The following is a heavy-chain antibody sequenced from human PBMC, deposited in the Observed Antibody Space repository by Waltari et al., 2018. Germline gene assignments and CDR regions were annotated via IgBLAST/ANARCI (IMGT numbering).Heavy chain of an antibody. CDR3: AKDPIGTTSFDY. D-gene: IGHD1-1*01. J-gene: IGHJ4*02. V-gene: IGHV3-30*02. CDR1: GFTFSSYG. Sequence: QVQLVESGGGVVQPGGSLRPSCAASGFTFSSYGMHWVRQAPGKGLEEVAFIRYDGSNKYYADSVKGRVTISRDNSKNTLYLQMNSLRAEDTAVYYCAKDPIGTTSFDYWGQGTLVTVSS. CDR2: IRYDGSNK.